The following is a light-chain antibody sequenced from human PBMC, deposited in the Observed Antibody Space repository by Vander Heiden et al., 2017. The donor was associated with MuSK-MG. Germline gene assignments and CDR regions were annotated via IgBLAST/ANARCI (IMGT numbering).Light chain of an antibody. CDR2: GAS. J-gene: IGKJ4*01. V-gene: IGKV3-15*01. Sequence: EIVMTQSPATLSVSPGERATLSCRASQSVSSNLAWYQQKPGQAPRLLIYGASTRATGIPARFRGRGSETEFTLTISSLQSEDLAVYYCQQYNNWPPLTFGGGTKVEIQ. CDR1: QSVSSN. CDR3: QQYNNWPPLT.